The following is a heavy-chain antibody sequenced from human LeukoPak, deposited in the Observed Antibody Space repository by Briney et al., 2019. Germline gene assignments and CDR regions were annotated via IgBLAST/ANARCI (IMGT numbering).Heavy chain of an antibody. CDR3: ARVGLRGYSYGPLDY. J-gene: IGHJ4*02. D-gene: IGHD5-18*01. V-gene: IGHV3-7*01. Sequence: GGSLRLSCAASGFTFSSYWMSWVRQAPGKGLEWEANIKQDGSEKYYVDSVKGRFTISRDNAKNSLYLQMNSLRAEDTAVYYCARVGLRGYSYGPLDYWGQGTLVTVSS. CDR2: IKQDGSEK. CDR1: GFTFSSYW.